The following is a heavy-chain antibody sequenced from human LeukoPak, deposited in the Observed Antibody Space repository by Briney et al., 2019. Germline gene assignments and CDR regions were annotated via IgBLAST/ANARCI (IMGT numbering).Heavy chain of an antibody. CDR3: AREVLKKHLLD. Sequence: ASVKVSCKTSGYPFSRYLISRVRQAPGQGLEWMGWISAHNGDTKYAQRVQDRLTMTTDTSTSTAYMELRSLTPNDTAVYYCAREVLKKHLLDLGQGTLVNVSS. CDR1: GYPFSRYL. V-gene: IGHV1-18*01. CDR2: ISAHNGDT. J-gene: IGHJ4*02.